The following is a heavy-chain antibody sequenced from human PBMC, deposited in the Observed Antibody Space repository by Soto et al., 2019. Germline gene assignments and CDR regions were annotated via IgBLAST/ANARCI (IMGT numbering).Heavy chain of an antibody. CDR1: GFTFSSYG. CDR3: ARDTSRGSYDIDV. V-gene: IGHV3-33*01. D-gene: IGHD1-26*01. Sequence: GGSLRLSCAASGFTFSSYGMHWVRQAPGKGLEWVAVIWYDGSNKYYADSVKGRFTISRDNSKNTLYLQMNSLRAEDTAVYYCARDTSRGSYDIDVWGKGTTVTVSS. CDR2: IWYDGSNK. J-gene: IGHJ6*03.